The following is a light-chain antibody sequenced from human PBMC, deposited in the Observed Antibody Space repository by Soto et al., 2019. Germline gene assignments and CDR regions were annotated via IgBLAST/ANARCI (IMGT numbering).Light chain of an antibody. V-gene: IGKV3-20*01. CDR1: QTVIHNH. Sequence: EIVLTQSPDTLSLSPGERATLSCRASQTVIHNHLAWHQQKPAQAPRLLIYGASRRAPGIPERFSGSGSGTDFTLTISRLEPEDFAVYYCQQYLTSPKTFGQGTKVDI. J-gene: IGKJ1*01. CDR3: QQYLTSPKT. CDR2: GAS.